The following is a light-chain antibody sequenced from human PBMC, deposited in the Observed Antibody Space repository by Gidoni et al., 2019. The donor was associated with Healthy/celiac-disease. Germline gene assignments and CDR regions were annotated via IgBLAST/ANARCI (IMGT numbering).Light chain of an antibody. V-gene: IGKV1-39*01. CDR1: QSISSY. CDR3: QQSYSTPT. CDR2: AAS. J-gene: IGKJ1*01. Sequence: DIQMTQSPSSRSASVGYRVTITCRASQSISSYLNWYQQKPGKAPKLLIYAASSLQSGVPSRFSGSGSGTDFTLTISSLQPEDFATYYCQQSYSTPTFGQGTKVEIK.